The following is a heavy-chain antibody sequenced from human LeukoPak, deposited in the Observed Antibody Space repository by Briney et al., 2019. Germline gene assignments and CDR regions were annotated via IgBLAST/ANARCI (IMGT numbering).Heavy chain of an antibody. J-gene: IGHJ4*02. CDR1: GGSISSYY. Sequence: SETLSLTCTVSGGSISSYYWSWIRQPPGKGLEWIGYIYYSGSTNYNPSLKSRVTMSVDTSKNQFSLKLSSVTAADTAVYYCARHRGSYSSSDIDYWGQGTLVTVSS. CDR3: ARHRGSYSSSDIDY. D-gene: IGHD6-6*01. CDR2: IYYSGST. V-gene: IGHV4-59*08.